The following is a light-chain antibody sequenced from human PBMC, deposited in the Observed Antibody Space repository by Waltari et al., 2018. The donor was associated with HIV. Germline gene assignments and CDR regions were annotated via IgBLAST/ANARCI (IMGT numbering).Light chain of an antibody. J-gene: IGKJ4*01. CDR1: QSVLHSSYNKNNKNY. V-gene: IGKV4-1*01. CDR2: WAS. CDR3: QQYYSNFLT. Sequence: DSVMTQSPDSLAVSLGERATINCKSSQSVLHSSYNKNNKNYLALYQQKPGQPPQLLIYWASTRESGVPDRFSGSGSGTDFTLTISSLQAEDVAVYYCQQYYSNFLTFGGGTRVEIK.